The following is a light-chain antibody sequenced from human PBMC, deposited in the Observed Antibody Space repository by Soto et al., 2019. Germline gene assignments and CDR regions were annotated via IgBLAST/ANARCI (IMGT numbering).Light chain of an antibody. CDR2: DAS. CDR1: QRSGGW. V-gene: IGKV1-5*01. J-gene: IGKJ1*01. CDR3: QHYNSFSPWT. Sequence: IQMTQSPSTLSASVGDRVTITCRASQRSGGWLAWFQQKPGKAPKLLIYDASRLESGVPSRYSGSGSGTEFTLTISSLQPDDFATYYCQHYNSFSPWTFGQGTKVEIK.